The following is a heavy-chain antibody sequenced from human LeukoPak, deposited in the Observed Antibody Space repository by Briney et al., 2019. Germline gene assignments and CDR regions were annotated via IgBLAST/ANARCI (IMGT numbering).Heavy chain of an antibody. CDR3: AKVWVRGVIITSPYYYYGMDV. J-gene: IGHJ6*02. V-gene: IGHV3-23*01. Sequence: GGSLRLSCAASGFTFSSYAMSWVRQAPGKGLEWVSAISGSGGSTYYADSVKGRFTISRDNSKNTLYLQMNSLRAEDTAVYYCAKVWVRGVIITSPYYYYGMDVWGQGTTATVSS. CDR1: GFTFSSYA. CDR2: ISGSGGST. D-gene: IGHD3-10*01.